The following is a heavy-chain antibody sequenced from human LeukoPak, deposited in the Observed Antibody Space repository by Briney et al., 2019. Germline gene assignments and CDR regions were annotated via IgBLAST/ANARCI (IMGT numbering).Heavy chain of an antibody. D-gene: IGHD5-24*01. CDR1: GGSISSSSYY. J-gene: IGHJ6*03. V-gene: IGHV4-39*01. CDR2: IYYSGST. CDR3: ARHLVEMGIYYYYYMDV. Sequence: SETLSLTCTVSGGSISSSSYYWGWIRQPPGTGLEWIGSIYYSGSTYYNPSLKSRVTISVDTSKNQFSLKLSSVTAADTAVYYCARHLVEMGIYYYYYMDVWGKGTTVTVS.